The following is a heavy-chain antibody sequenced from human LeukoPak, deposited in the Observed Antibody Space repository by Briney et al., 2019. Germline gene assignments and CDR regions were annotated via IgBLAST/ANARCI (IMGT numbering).Heavy chain of an antibody. CDR3: ARDPSDMYSSGWYDY. Sequence: GASVKVSCKASGYTFTGYYMHWVRQAPGQGLEWMGWINPNSGGTNYAQKFQGRVTMTRDTSISTAYMELSRLRSDDTAVYYCARDPSDMYSSGWYDYWGQGTLVTVSS. CDR2: INPNSGGT. CDR1: GYTFTGYY. D-gene: IGHD6-19*01. V-gene: IGHV1-2*02. J-gene: IGHJ4*02.